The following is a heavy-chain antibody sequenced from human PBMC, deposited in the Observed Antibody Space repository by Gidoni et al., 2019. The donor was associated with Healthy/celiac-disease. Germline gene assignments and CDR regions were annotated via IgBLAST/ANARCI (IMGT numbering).Heavy chain of an antibody. Sequence: EVQLVESGGGLVKPGGSLRLSCAAPGFTFSSYSMNWVRQAPGKGLEGVSSISSSSSYIYYADSVKGRFTISRDNAKNSLYLQMNSLRAEDTAVYYCARVGAAAGNGGYYFDYWGQGTLVTVSS. D-gene: IGHD6-13*01. CDR2: ISSSSSYI. CDR1: GFTFSSYS. CDR3: ARVGAAAGNGGYYFDY. V-gene: IGHV3-21*01. J-gene: IGHJ4*02.